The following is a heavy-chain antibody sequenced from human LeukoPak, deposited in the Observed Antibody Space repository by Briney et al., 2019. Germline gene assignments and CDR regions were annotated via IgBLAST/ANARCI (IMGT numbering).Heavy chain of an antibody. CDR1: GYTFTGYY. Sequence: GASVKVSCKASGYTFTGYYMHWVRQAPGQGLEWMGGIIPIFGTANYAQKFQGRVTITADESTSTAYMELSSLRSEDTAVYYCARSDDILTGYPDYWGQGTLVTVSS. CDR3: ARSDDILTGYPDY. J-gene: IGHJ4*02. V-gene: IGHV1-69*13. D-gene: IGHD3-9*01. CDR2: IIPIFGTA.